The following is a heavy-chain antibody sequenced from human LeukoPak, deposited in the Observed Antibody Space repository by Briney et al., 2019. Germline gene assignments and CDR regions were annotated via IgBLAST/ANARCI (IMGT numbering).Heavy chain of an antibody. CDR3: ARTGYSYGYWWFDP. CDR2: IYTSGST. V-gene: IGHV4-61*02. CDR1: GGSISSGSYY. Sequence: SETLSLTCTVSGGSISSGSYYWSWIRQPPGKGLEWIGRIYTSGSTNYNPSLKSRVTISVDTSKNQFSLKLSSVTAADTAVYYCARTGYSYGYWWFDPWGQGTLVTVSS. J-gene: IGHJ5*02. D-gene: IGHD5-18*01.